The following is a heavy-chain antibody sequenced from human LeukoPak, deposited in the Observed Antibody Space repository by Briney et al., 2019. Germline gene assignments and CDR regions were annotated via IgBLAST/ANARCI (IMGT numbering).Heavy chain of an antibody. Sequence: SETLSLTCTVSGGSISSYYWSWIRQPPGKGLEWIGYIYYSGSTNYNPSLKSRVTISVDTSKSQFSLKLSSVTAADTAVYYCARAKYYYGSGSYGYFDYWGQGTLVTVSS. CDR1: GGSISSYY. CDR2: IYYSGST. J-gene: IGHJ4*02. D-gene: IGHD3-10*01. CDR3: ARAKYYYGSGSYGYFDY. V-gene: IGHV4-59*01.